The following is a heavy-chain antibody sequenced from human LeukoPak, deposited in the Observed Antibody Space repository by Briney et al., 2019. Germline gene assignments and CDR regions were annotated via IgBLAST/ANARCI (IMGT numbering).Heavy chain of an antibody. D-gene: IGHD3-10*01. CDR1: GFDFKTYE. V-gene: IGHV3-48*03. CDR2: ISGKNVI. J-gene: IGHJ3*02. Sequence: PGGSLRLSCAASGFDFKTYEMNWVRQAPGKGLEWISYISGKNVINYADSVKGRFTISRDNTKNPLYLQMNSLRAEDTAVYYCASELWFGESNALDTWGQGTVVTVSS. CDR3: ASELWFGESNALDT.